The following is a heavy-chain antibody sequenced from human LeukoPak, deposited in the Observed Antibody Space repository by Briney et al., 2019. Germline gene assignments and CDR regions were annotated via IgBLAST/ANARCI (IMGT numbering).Heavy chain of an antibody. CDR1: GGSITSGSYY. CDR2: IYISDST. V-gene: IGHV4-61*02. J-gene: IGHJ4*02. CDR3: ARGRLGDSFDY. Sequence: SETLSLTCIVSGGSITSGSYYWNWIRQPAGKGLEWIGRIYISDSTNYNLSLKSRVTISVDTSKNQFSLNLSSVTAADTAVYYCARGRLGDSFDYWGQGILVTVSS. D-gene: IGHD3-16*01.